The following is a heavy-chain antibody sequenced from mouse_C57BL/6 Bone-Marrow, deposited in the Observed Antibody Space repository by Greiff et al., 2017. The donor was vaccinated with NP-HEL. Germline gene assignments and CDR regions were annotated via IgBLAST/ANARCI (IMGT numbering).Heavy chain of an antibody. D-gene: IGHD2-1*01. CDR2: IYPGDGDT. J-gene: IGHJ4*01. V-gene: IGHV1-80*01. CDR3: ARPLYYGLYYAMDY. CDR1: GYAFSSYW. Sequence: QVQLKESGAELVKPGASVKISCKASGYAFSSYWMNWVKQRPGKGLEWIGQIYPGDGDTNYNGKFTGKATLTADKSSSTAYMQLSSLTSEDSAVYFGARPLYYGLYYAMDYWGQGTSVTVSS.